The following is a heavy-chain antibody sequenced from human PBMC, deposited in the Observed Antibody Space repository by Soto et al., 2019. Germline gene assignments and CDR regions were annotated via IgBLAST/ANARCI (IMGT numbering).Heavy chain of an antibody. V-gene: IGHV4-39*01. CDR3: ASPPKGRDYYYGMDV. CDR2: IYYSGST. CDR1: GGSISSSSYY. Sequence: QLQLQESGPGLVKPSETLSLTCTVSGGSISSSSYYWGWIRQPPGKGLEWIGSIYYSGSTYYNPSLKSRVTISVDPSKTQFSLRLSSVTAADTAVYYCASPPKGRDYYYGMDVWGQGTTVTVSS. J-gene: IGHJ6*02.